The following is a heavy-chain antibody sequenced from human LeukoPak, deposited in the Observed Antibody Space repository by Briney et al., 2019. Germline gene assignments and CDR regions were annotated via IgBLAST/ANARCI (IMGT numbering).Heavy chain of an antibody. CDR1: GFTFSSYS. D-gene: IGHD6-19*01. Sequence: GGSLRLSCAASGFTFSSYSMNWVRQAPGKGLEWVSSISSSSSYIYYADSVKGRFTISRDNAKNSLYLQMNSLRAEDTAVYYCARGLLDSSGWVFDYWGQGTLVTVSS. CDR3: ARGLLDSSGWVFDY. V-gene: IGHV3-21*01. CDR2: ISSSSSYI. J-gene: IGHJ4*02.